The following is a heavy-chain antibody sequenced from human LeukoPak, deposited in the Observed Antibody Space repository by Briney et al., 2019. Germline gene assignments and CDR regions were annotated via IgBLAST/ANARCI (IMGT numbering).Heavy chain of an antibody. CDR3: ARGDGSGWSGGRNFPH. J-gene: IGHJ1*01. Sequence: SETLSLTCNVSGGSIGRYFWSWIRQPPGKTLEWIGYIYYGATTTYNPSFKSRVTISVDTLKNQVSLKLKSVTAADTAFYYCARGDGSGWSGGRNFPHWGQGTLVTVSS. CDR1: GGSIGRYF. CDR2: IYYGATT. V-gene: IGHV4-59*01. D-gene: IGHD6-19*01.